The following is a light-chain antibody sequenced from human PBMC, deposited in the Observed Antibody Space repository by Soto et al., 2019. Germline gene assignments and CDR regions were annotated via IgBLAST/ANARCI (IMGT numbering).Light chain of an antibody. Sequence: EIVMTQSPATLSVSPGERATLSCRASQSVSSNLAWYQQKPGQAPRLLIYGASTRATCIPARFSGSGSGTEFTLNLSSLKSQDFAVYYCQHYNNWPFTFGPGTKVAIK. CDR3: QHYNNWPFT. CDR2: GAS. J-gene: IGKJ3*01. V-gene: IGKV3-15*01. CDR1: QSVSSN.